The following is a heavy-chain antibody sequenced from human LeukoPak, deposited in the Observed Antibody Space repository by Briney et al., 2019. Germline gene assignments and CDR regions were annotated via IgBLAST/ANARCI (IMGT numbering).Heavy chain of an antibody. CDR1: GYTFTSYG. D-gene: IGHD1-26*01. J-gene: IGHJ4*02. CDR3: ARDLSSSGSYYSYFDY. V-gene: IGHV1-18*01. Sequence: ASVKVSCKASGYTFTSYGITWVRQAPGQGLEWMGWISGYNGHTKYAQKYQGRVTMTTDTSTTTAYMELRSLRSDDTAVYYCARDLSSSGSYYSYFDYWGQGTLVTVSS. CDR2: ISGYNGHT.